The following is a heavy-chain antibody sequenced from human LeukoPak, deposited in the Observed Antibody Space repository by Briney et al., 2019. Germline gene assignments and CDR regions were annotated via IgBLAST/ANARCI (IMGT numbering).Heavy chain of an antibody. D-gene: IGHD3-3*01. CDR2: ISSSSSYI. CDR3: ASTIGRWRFDY. CDR1: GFTFSSYS. V-gene: IGHV3-21*01. J-gene: IGHJ4*02. Sequence: GGSLRLSCAASGFTFSSYSMNWVRQAPGKGLEWVSSISSSSSYIYYADSVKGRFTISRDNAKSSLYLQMNSLRAEDTAVYYCASTIGRWRFDYWSQGTLVTVSS.